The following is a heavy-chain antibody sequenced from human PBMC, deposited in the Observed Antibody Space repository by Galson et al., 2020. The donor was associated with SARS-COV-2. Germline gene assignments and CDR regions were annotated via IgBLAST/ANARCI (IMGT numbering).Heavy chain of an antibody. V-gene: IGHV3-7*01. CDR2: IKQDGSEK. Sequence: GGSLRLSCAASGFTFSSYWMSWVRQAPGKGLEWVANIKQDGSEKYYVDSVKGRFTISRDNAKNSLYLQMNSLRAEDTAVYYCAREGCGGDCYALDYWGQGTLVTVSS. D-gene: IGHD2-21*02. CDR3: AREGCGGDCYALDY. CDR1: GFTFSSYW. J-gene: IGHJ4*02.